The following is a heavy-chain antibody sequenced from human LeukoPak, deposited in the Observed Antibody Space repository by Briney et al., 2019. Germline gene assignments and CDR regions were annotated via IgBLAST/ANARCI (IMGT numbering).Heavy chain of an antibody. J-gene: IGHJ3*02. CDR1: RFTFSSYW. D-gene: IGHD1-7*01. V-gene: IGHV3-7*01. CDR2: IKQDGSNA. CDR3: ARGVRGGTQYDAFDI. Sequence: PGGSLRLSCVASRFTFSSYWMHWVRQAPGRGPEWVANIKQDGSNAYYVDSVKSRFTISRDNAKNSVYLQMNSLRAEDTAVYYCARGVRGGTQYDAFDIWGQGTMVTVSS.